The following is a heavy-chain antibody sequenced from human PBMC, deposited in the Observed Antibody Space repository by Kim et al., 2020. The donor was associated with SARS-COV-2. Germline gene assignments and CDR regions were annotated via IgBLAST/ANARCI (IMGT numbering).Heavy chain of an antibody. V-gene: IGHV1-8*01. J-gene: IGHJ4*02. Sequence: GNTGYAQKFQGRVTMTRNTSISTAYMELSSLRSEDTAVYYCARESGPGEYWGQGTLVTVSS. CDR3: ARESGPGEY. CDR2: GNT. D-gene: IGHD5-12*01.